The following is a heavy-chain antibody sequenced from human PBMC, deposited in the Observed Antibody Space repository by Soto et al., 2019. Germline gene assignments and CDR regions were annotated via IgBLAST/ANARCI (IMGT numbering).Heavy chain of an antibody. D-gene: IGHD3-10*01. CDR1: GFSFSDYV. CDR2: ISAAAYTT. V-gene: IGHV3-23*01. J-gene: IGHJ4*02. CDR3: AKFIPLVRGVIIRAFDY. Sequence: GGSLRLSCAASGFSFSDYVMTWVRQAPGKGLEWVSTISAAAYTTHYADSVQGRFTISRDNSRNTLFLQMKNLRVDDTAVYFCAKFIPLVRGVIIRAFDYWGQGALVTVSS.